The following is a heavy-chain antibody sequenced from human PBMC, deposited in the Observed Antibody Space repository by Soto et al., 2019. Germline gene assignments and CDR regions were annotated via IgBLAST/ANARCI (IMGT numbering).Heavy chain of an antibody. CDR2: IRSKPDGGTT. D-gene: IGHD4-17*01. J-gene: IGHJ4*02. CDR1: QFTLSDAW. CDR3: TTTRGFPDY. Sequence: KPGGSLRLSCAASQFTLSDAWMSWVRQAPGKGLEWVGRIRSKPDGGTTDYAVPVKGRFTISRDDSRNMLYLQMNSLKTEDTAVYYCTTTRGFPDYWGRGTLVTVSS. V-gene: IGHV3-15*01.